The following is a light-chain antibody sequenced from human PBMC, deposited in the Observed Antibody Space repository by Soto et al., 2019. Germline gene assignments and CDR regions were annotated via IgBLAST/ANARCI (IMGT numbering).Light chain of an antibody. CDR2: DAS. V-gene: IGKV3-11*01. CDR3: QQRSNWPPMFT. J-gene: IGKJ3*01. Sequence: EIVLTQSPATLSLSPGERATLSCRASQSVSSYLAWYQQKPGQAPRLLIYDASNRATGIPARFSGSGSGTDFTLTISSLEPDDFAAYYCQQRSNWPPMFTFGPGTKVDIK. CDR1: QSVSSY.